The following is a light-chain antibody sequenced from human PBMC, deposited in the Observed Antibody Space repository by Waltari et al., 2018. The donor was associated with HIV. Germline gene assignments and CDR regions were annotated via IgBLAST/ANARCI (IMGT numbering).Light chain of an antibody. J-gene: IGLJ2*01. CDR3: CSYAGSSTPVV. V-gene: IGLV2-23*02. CDR2: EVS. CDR1: SSDVVSYNI. Sequence: QSALTQPASVSGSPGQSITISCTGTSSDVVSYNIVSWYQQHPGKAPKLMIYEVSKRPAGLSNRFSGSKSGNTASLTIAGLQAEDEADYYCCSYAGSSTPVVFGGGTKLTVL.